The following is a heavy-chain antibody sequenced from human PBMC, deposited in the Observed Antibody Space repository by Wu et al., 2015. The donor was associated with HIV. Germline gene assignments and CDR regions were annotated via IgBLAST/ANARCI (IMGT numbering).Heavy chain of an antibody. V-gene: IGHV1-2*02. CDR3: ARDLSENYYGSGRGSHWFDP. CDR2: INPNSGGT. CDR1: GYIFTGYY. J-gene: IGHJ5*02. D-gene: IGHD3-10*01. Sequence: QVQLVQSGAEVKKPGASVKVSCKASGYIFTGYYMHWVRQAPGQGLEWMGWINPNSGGTNYAQKFQGSVTMTRDTSISTAYMELSRLRSDDTAVYYCARDLSENYYGSGRGSHWFDPWGQGTLGHRLL.